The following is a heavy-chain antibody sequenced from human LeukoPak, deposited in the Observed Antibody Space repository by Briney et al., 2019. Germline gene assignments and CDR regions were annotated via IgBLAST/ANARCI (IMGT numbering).Heavy chain of an antibody. CDR1: GYSISSGYY. V-gene: IGHV4-38-2*02. CDR2: VNYGEST. Sequence: PSETLSLTCTVSGYSISSGYYWGWIRQPPGKGLEWIGGVNYGESTNYNPSLKSRVTISVDKSKNQFSLKLSSVTAADTAVYYCARGRGSWGPFDYWGQGTLVTVSS. CDR3: ARGRGSWGPFDY. D-gene: IGHD6-13*01. J-gene: IGHJ4*02.